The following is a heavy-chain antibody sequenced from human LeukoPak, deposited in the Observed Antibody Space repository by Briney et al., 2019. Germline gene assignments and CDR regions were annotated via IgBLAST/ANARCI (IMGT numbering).Heavy chain of an antibody. CDR3: AKTRNGASDS. D-gene: IGHD1-1*01. V-gene: IGHV3-30*02. CDR1: GFTFSSSG. J-gene: IGHJ3*02. CDR2: IRYDGSEK. Sequence: PGGSLRLSCAASGFTFSSSGMHWVRQTPGKGLEWVAFIRYDGSEKSYADSVKGRFTISRDNSKNTVHLQINSLRAEDTAVYYCAKTRNGASDSWGQGTMVTVSS.